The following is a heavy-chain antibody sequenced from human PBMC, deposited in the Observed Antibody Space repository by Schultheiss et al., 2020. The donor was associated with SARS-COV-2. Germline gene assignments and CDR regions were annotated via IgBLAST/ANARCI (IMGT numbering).Heavy chain of an antibody. V-gene: IGHV3-11*04. CDR3: AKAVAVAGPSDY. J-gene: IGHJ4*02. CDR2: ISGSGTTI. Sequence: LSLTCAVYGGSFSGYYWSWIRQPPGKGLEWVSSISGSGTTIYYADSVKGRFTISRDNAKNSLYLQMNSLRAEDTAVYYCAKAVAVAGPSDYWGQGTLVTVSS. CDR1: GGSFSGYY. D-gene: IGHD6-19*01.